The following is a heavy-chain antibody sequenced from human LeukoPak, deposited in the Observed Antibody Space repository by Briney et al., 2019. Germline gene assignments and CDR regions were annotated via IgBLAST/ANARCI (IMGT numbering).Heavy chain of an antibody. CDR2: MNPNSGNT. J-gene: IGHJ5*02. D-gene: IGHD3-10*01. V-gene: IGHV1-8*02. CDR3: ARGVVVRGVIMRFDP. CDR1: GDTFSSYY. Sequence: ASVKASCKASGDTFSSYYFHWVRQATGQGLEWMGWMNPNSGNTGYAQKFQGRVTMTRNTSISTAYMELSSLRSEDTAVYYCARGVVVRGVIMRFDPWGQGTLVTVSS.